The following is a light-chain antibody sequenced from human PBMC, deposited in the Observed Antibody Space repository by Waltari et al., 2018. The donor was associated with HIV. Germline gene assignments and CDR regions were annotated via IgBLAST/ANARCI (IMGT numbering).Light chain of an antibody. CDR1: SSNIGVNY. Sequence: QSVLTQPPSLSAAPGHKVSITCSGSSSNIGVNYVSWYQQFPRTAPKLLIYDNNERPAGSPDRFSGSTSGPSATLDITGLRTGDEADYYCVSWDSSLRGVLFGGGTKLTVL. V-gene: IGLV1-51*01. J-gene: IGLJ2*01. CDR2: DNN. CDR3: VSWDSSLRGVL.